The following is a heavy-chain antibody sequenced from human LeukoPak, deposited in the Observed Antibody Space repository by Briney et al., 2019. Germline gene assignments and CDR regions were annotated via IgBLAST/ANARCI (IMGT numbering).Heavy chain of an antibody. J-gene: IGHJ4*02. CDR3: AKGFPYYYDSSGICMIDY. CDR2: ISYDGSNK. CDR1: GFTFSSYA. V-gene: IGHV3-30*04. Sequence: GGSLRLSCAASGFTFSSYAMHWVRQAPGKGLEWVAVISYDGSNKYYADSVKGRFTISRDNSKNTLYLQMNSLRAEDTAVYYCAKGFPYYYDSSGICMIDYWGQGTLVTVSS. D-gene: IGHD3-22*01.